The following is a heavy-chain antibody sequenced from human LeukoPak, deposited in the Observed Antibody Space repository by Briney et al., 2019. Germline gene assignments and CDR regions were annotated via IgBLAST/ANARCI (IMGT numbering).Heavy chain of an antibody. D-gene: IGHD3-10*01. V-gene: IGHV3-7*01. CDR3: ARAVDAGSGSPDYYYYMDV. CDR1: GFTFSSYW. CDR2: IKQDGSEK. Sequence: GGSLRLSCAASGFTFSSYWMSWVRQAPGKGLEWVANIKQDGSEKYYVDSVKGRFTISRDNAKNSLYLQMNSLRAEDTAVYYYARAVDAGSGSPDYYYYMDVWGKGTTVTVSS. J-gene: IGHJ6*03.